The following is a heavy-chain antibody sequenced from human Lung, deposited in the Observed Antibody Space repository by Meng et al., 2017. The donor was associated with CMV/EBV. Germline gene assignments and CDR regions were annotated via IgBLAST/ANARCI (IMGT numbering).Heavy chain of an antibody. CDR1: GLTFSSYD. V-gene: IGHV3-30*02. J-gene: IGHJ4*02. CDR3: AGQYSTTYSFYFDY. CDR2: ITSDGNDK. Sequence: GESLKISCVVSGLTFSSYDIHWVRQAPGKGLEWVALITSDGNDKYYADSVKGRFTISRDNSKNTLYLQMHSLGGDDTAVYYCAGQYSTTYSFYFDYWGQGTLVTGSS. D-gene: IGHD2-2*01.